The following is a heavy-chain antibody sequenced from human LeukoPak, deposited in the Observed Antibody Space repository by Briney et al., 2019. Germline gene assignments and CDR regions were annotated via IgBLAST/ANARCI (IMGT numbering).Heavy chain of an antibody. D-gene: IGHD3-10*01. CDR2: IYHSGST. CDR3: ARGHAARGVITQYDLDY. CDR1: GGXISSSNC. Sequence: SETLSLTCAVSGGXISSSNCWSWVRQPPGKGLEWIGEIYHSGSTNYNPSLKSRVTISVDKSKNQFSLKLSSVTAADTAVYYCARGHAARGVITQYDLDYWGQGTLVTVSS. J-gene: IGHJ4*02. V-gene: IGHV4-4*02.